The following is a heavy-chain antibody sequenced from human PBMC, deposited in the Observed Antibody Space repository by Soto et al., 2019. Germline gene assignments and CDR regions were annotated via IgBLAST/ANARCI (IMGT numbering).Heavy chain of an antibody. CDR1: GYTFTSYA. D-gene: IGHD2-21*01. J-gene: IGHJ4*02. CDR2: INAGNGNT. CDR3: AELHIGTPPPYLAY. Sequence: ASVKVSCKASGYTFTSYARHWVRQAPRQRLEWMGWINAGNGNTKYSQKFQGRVTITRDTSASTAYMELSSLRSEDTAVYYCAELHIGTPPPYLAYWGKGTLVPVSP. V-gene: IGHV1-3*01.